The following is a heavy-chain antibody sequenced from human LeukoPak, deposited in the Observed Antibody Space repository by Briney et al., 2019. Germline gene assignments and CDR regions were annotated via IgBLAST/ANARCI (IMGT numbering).Heavy chain of an antibody. Sequence: SETLSLTCAVSGYSISSGYYWGWIRQPRGKGLEWIGSIYDSGSTYYNPSLKSRVTISVVTSKNQFSLKLSSVTAADTAVYYCARHDKYCSGGSCPRAAFDIWGQGTMVTVSS. V-gene: IGHV4-38-2*01. D-gene: IGHD2-15*01. CDR2: IYDSGST. CDR1: GYSISSGYY. J-gene: IGHJ3*02. CDR3: ARHDKYCSGGSCPRAAFDI.